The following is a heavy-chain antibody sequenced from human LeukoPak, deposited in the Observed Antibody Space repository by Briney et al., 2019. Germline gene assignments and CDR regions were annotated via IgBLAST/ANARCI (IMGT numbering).Heavy chain of an antibody. D-gene: IGHD1-26*01. V-gene: IGHV4-34*01. CDR2: INHRGST. J-gene: IGHJ6*03. CDR1: GGSFSGYY. CDR3: ARGEGATPYYYYYMDV. Sequence: SETLSLTCAIYGGSFSGYYWSWIRQPPGKGLEWIGEINHRGSTYDNPSLKSRVTISVDTSKNQFSLKLSSVTAADTAVYYCARGEGATPYYYYYMDVWGKGTTVTISS.